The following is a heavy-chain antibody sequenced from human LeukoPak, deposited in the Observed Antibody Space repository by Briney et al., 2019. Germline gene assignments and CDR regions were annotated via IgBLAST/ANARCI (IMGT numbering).Heavy chain of an antibody. V-gene: IGHV3-11*05. Sequence: GGSLRLSCAASGFTFSDYYMSWIRQAAGKGLEWVSYISSSSTITNYADSVKGRFTISRDNAKNSLFLQMDSLRAEDTAVYYCARVRYSSGWAFDYWGQGTVVTVSS. D-gene: IGHD6-19*01. CDR2: ISSSSTIT. CDR1: GFTFSDYY. J-gene: IGHJ4*02. CDR3: ARVRYSSGWAFDY.